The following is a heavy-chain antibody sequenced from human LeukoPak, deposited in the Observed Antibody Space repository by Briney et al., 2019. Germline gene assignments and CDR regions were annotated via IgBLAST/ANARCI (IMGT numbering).Heavy chain of an antibody. V-gene: IGHV4/OR15-8*01. Sequence: SETLSLTCDVSGGSIDSTNWWNWVRQPPGKGLEWIGEIHHDGRINYNPSLKSRVTLSVDKSKNQFSLRLNSVTAADTAMYYCARHRYSSGWYGSVEDYYFDYWGQGTLVTVSS. CDR1: GGSIDSTNW. D-gene: IGHD6-19*01. J-gene: IGHJ4*02. CDR2: IHHDGRI. CDR3: ARHRYSSGWYGSVEDYYFDY.